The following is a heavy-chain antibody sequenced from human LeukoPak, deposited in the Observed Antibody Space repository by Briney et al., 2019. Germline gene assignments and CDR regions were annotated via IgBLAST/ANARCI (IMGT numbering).Heavy chain of an antibody. CDR1: GGSISNADYY. V-gene: IGHV4-30-4*02. CDR2: IYYSGST. D-gene: IGHD2-2*01. CDR3: ARDWVVPEYYGMDV. Sequence: SETLSLTCSVSGGSISNADYYWSWIRQPPGKGLEWIGYIYYSGSTFYKPSLKSRVTISVDTSKNQFSLKLSSVTAADTAVYYCARDWVVPEYYGMDVWGQGTTVTVSS. J-gene: IGHJ6*02.